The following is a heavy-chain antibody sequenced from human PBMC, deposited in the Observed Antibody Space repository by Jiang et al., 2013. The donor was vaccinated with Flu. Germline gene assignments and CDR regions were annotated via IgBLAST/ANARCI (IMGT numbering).Heavy chain of an antibody. CDR2: IIPIFGTA. Sequence: SGAEVKKPGSSVKVSCKASGGTFSSYAISWVRQAPGQGLEWMGGIIPIFGTANYAQKFQGRVTITADESTSTAYMELSSLRSEDTAVYYCARDHGPQNYDFGVERTNWFDPGPGTLVTVSS. D-gene: IGHD3-3*01. CDR1: GGTFSSYA. J-gene: IGHJ5*01. CDR3: ARDHGPQNYDFGVERTNWFDP. V-gene: IGHV1-69*01.